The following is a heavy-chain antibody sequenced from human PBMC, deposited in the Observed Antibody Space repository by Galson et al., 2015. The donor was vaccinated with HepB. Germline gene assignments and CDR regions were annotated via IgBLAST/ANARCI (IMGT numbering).Heavy chain of an antibody. V-gene: IGHV3-48*02. Sequence: SLRLSCAASGSTFTSYSMNWFRQAPGRGLEWVSYINIKSSTIYYADSVKGRFTISRDNARNSLYLQMSSLRDEDTAVYYCARDLETKGGRTDYWGQGTLVTVSS. D-gene: IGHD1-1*01. CDR2: INIKSSTI. CDR3: ARDLETKGGRTDY. CDR1: GSTFTSYS. J-gene: IGHJ4*02.